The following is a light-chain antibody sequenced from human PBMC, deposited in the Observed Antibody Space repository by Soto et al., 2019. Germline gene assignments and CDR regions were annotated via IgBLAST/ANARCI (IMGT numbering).Light chain of an antibody. CDR2: DAS. CDR3: QQYRDSLGT. V-gene: IGKV3-20*01. CDR1: QSVISTY. Sequence: EIVLTQSPGTLSLSPGERATLSCRASQSVISTYLAWYQQKPGQAPRLLIYDASSRATGIPDRFSGSGSGTDFTLTISRLETEDFAVYYCQQYRDSLGTFGQGTKVEIK. J-gene: IGKJ1*01.